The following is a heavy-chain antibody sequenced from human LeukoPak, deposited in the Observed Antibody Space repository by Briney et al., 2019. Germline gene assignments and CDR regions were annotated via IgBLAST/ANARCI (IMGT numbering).Heavy chain of an antibody. CDR3: ARDGRIADIYYYYYGMDV. D-gene: IGHD6-13*01. Sequence: PSETLSLTCTVPGGSISSYYWSWIRQPAGKGLEWIGRIYTSGSTNYNPSLKSRVTMSVDTSKNQFSLKLSSVTAADTAVYYCARDGRIADIYYYYYGMDVWGQGTTVTVSS. CDR1: GGSISSYY. J-gene: IGHJ6*02. CDR2: IYTSGST. V-gene: IGHV4-4*07.